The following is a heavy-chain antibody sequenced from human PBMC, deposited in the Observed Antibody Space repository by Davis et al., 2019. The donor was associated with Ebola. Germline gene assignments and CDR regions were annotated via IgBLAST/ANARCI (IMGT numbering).Heavy chain of an antibody. D-gene: IGHD3-22*01. J-gene: IGHJ4*02. Sequence: PGGSLRLSCAAAGFTFSSFPMSWVRQAPGKGLEWVSTIMGSGGGGSTYYADSVKGRFTISRDNAKNSLYLQMNSLRAEDTAVYYCARDNYYDSSFDQWGQGTLVTVSS. CDR1: GFTFSSFP. V-gene: IGHV3-23*01. CDR3: ARDNYYDSSFDQ. CDR2: IMGSGGGGST.